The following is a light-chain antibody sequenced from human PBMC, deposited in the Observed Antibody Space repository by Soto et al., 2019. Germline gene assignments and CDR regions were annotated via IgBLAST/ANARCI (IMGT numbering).Light chain of an antibody. CDR1: QSVSGNH. Sequence: IVLTQSPATLSLSPGQRATLSCGASQSVSGNHLAWYQQKPGLAPRLLIYDASSRSTSIPDRFSGSGSGTDFTLIISRLEPEDFAMYYCQQYGGSQITFGQGTRLEI. CDR3: QQYGGSQIT. CDR2: DAS. J-gene: IGKJ5*01. V-gene: IGKV3D-20*01.